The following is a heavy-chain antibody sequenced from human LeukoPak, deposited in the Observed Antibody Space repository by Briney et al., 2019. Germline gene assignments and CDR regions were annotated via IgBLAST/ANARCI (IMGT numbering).Heavy chain of an antibody. D-gene: IGHD6-6*01. J-gene: IGHJ1*01. V-gene: IGHV1-18*01. CDR2: ISAYSGNT. Sequence: ASVKVSCKASNYTFTNYPISWVRQAPGQGLEWMGWISAYSGNTNYAQKVQGRVTMTTDTSTNTAYMKLASLRPDDTAIYYCTRRSSSQYFQHWGQGTLVTVSS. CDR1: NYTFTNYP. CDR3: TRRSSSQYFQH.